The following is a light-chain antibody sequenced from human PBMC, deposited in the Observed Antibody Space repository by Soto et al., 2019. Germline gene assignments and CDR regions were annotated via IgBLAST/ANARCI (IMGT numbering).Light chain of an antibody. CDR2: GAS. CDR1: QSITSNF. Sequence: EIVLTQSPGTLSLSPGERATLSCRASQSITSNFLAWYQQKPDQAPRLLIYGASTRAAGVPDRFSASGSRTDFTLTITTMDPEDFAVYYCQQYGRSPPMYSFSQGTTLEVK. V-gene: IGKV3-20*01. J-gene: IGKJ2*03. CDR3: QQYGRSPPMYS.